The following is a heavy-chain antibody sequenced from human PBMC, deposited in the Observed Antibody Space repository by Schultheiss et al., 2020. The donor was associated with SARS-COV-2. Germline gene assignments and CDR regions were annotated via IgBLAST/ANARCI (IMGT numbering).Heavy chain of an antibody. J-gene: IGHJ3*02. CDR3: ARSHPSSGWAHDAFDI. CDR1: GFSFSGSG. Sequence: GGSLRLSCVTSGFSFSGSGIYWVRQASGKGLEWVGRIRSKTDGGTTDYAAPVKGRFTISRDNAKNSLYLQMNSLRAEDTAVYYCARSHPSSGWAHDAFDIWGQGTMVTVSS. D-gene: IGHD6-19*01. CDR2: IRSKTDGGTT. V-gene: IGHV3-15*01.